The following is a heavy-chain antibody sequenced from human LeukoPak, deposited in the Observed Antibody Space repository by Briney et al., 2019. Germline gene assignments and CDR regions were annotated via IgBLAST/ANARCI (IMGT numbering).Heavy chain of an antibody. CDR3: ARGTTYEYSSSGDAFDI. CDR1: GYSISSGYY. V-gene: IGHV4-38-2*02. CDR2: IYHSGST. Sequence: TSETLSLTCTVSGYSISSGYYWGWIRQPPGKGLEWIGSIYHSGSTYYNPSLKSRVTISVDTSKNQFSLKLSSVTAADTAVYYCARGTTYEYSSSGDAFDIWGQGTMVTVSS. D-gene: IGHD6-6*01. J-gene: IGHJ3*02.